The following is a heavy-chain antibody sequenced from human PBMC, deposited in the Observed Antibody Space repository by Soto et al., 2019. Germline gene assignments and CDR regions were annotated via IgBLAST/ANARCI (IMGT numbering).Heavy chain of an antibody. J-gene: IGHJ4*02. V-gene: IGHV4-39*01. D-gene: IGHD3-22*01. CDR1: GGSISSSSYY. CDR2: IYYSGST. Sequence: SETLSLTCTVSGGSISSSSYYWGWIRQPPGKGLEWIGSIYYSGSTYYNPSLKSRVTISVDTSKNQFSLKLSSVTAADTAVYYCARQYYYDSSGYYFDYWGQGTLVTVSS. CDR3: ARQYYYDSSGYYFDY.